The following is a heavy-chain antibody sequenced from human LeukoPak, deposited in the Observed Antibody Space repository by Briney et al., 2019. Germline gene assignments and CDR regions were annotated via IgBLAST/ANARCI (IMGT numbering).Heavy chain of an antibody. CDR2: ISGSGGST. J-gene: IGHJ4*02. V-gene: IGHV3-23*01. D-gene: IGHD4-17*01. Sequence: GGSLRLSCAASGFTFSSYAMSWLRQAPGKGLEWVSAISGSGGSTYYADSVKGRFTISRDNSKNTLYLQMNSLRAEDTAVYYCEKDVNVKRFMTKVTYFDYWGQGTLVTVSS. CDR3: EKDVNVKRFMTKVTYFDY. CDR1: GFTFSSYA.